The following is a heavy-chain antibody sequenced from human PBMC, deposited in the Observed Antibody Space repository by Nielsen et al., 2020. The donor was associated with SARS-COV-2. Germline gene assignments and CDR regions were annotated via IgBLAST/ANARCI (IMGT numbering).Heavy chain of an antibody. V-gene: IGHV3-30*03. CDR3: ARSTDTAMVRPVDY. CDR1: GFTFSSYG. CDR2: ISYDGSNK. J-gene: IGHJ4*02. D-gene: IGHD5-18*01. Sequence: GGSLRLSCAASGFTFSSYGMHWVRQAPGKGLEWVSVISYDGSNKNYADSVKGRFTISRDNSKNTLYLQMNSLRAEDTAVYYCARSTDTAMVRPVDYWGQGTLVTVSS.